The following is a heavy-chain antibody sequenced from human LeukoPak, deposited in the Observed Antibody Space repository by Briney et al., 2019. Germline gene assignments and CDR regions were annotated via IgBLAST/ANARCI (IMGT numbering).Heavy chain of an antibody. J-gene: IGHJ3*02. Sequence: GGSLRLSCAASGFTLSDHYMDWVRQAPGKGLEWVGRTRNKANSYTTEYAASVKGRFTISRDDSKNSLYLQMNSLRAEDTAVYYCAKIGGDFWSGYYSRGPGSDAFDIWGQGTMVTVSS. D-gene: IGHD3-3*01. CDR3: AKIGGDFWSGYYSRGPGSDAFDI. CDR2: TRNKANSYTT. V-gene: IGHV3-72*01. CDR1: GFTLSDHY.